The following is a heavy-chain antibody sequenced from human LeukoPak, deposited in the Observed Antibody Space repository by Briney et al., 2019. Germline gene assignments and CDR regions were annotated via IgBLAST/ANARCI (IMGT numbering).Heavy chain of an antibody. CDR2: IYTSGTT. V-gene: IGHV4-4*09. D-gene: IGHD1-7*01. CDR3: ARHWGYNWNYGVGV. J-gene: IGHJ4*02. CDR1: GGSISRYY. Sequence: SETLSLTCTFSGGSISRYYWSCIRQPPGKGLEWSGYIYTSGTTNYNPSLKSRVTISLDTSKNQFSLKLSSETAADTAVYYCARHWGYNWNYGVGVWGQGTLVTVSS.